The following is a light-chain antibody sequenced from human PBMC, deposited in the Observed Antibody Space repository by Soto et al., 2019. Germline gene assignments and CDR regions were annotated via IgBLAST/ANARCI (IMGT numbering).Light chain of an antibody. CDR1: QPVSSNF. Sequence: ELVLTQSPGTLSLSPGESATLYCRASQPVSSNFLAWYQQKPGQAPRLLIYGVSSRASGIPDRFFGSGSGRDFTLTINSLEPEDFAVYYCQQYANSPITFGQGTRLEIK. J-gene: IGKJ5*01. CDR2: GVS. CDR3: QQYANSPIT. V-gene: IGKV3-20*01.